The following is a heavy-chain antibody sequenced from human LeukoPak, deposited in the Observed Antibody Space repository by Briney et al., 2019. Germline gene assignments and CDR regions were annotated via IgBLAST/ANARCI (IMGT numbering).Heavy chain of an antibody. CDR1: GFTFSDYA. V-gene: IGHV3-15*01. Sequence: GGSLRLSCAASGFTFSDYALGWVRQAPGKGLEWIGHIKSKNEGGTTDYAAPVKGRFTVLRDDSKSTLYLQMNGLKTEDTAIYYCTTDGDGPLKYFDYWGQGTQVAVSS. CDR2: IKSKNEGGTT. CDR3: TTDGDGPLKYFDY. D-gene: IGHD2-21*01. J-gene: IGHJ4*02.